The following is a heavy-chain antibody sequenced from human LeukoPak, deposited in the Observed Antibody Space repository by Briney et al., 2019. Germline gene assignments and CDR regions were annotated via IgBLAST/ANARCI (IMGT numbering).Heavy chain of an antibody. Sequence: GGSLRLSCAASGFTFSSYAMSWVRQAPGKGLEWVSAISGSGGSTYYADSVKGRFTISRDNSKNTPYLQMNSLRAEDTAVYYCAKDPPSSSWLYYFDYWGQGTLVTVSS. J-gene: IGHJ4*02. V-gene: IGHV3-23*01. CDR3: AKDPPSSSWLYYFDY. CDR1: GFTFSSYA. CDR2: ISGSGGST. D-gene: IGHD6-13*01.